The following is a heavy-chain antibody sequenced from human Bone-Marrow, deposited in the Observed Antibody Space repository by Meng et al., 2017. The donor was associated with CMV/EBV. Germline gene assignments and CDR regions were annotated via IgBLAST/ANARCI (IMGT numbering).Heavy chain of an antibody. CDR2: IYDTVST. CDR3: SSVTYCGDVNCLKLFTN. J-gene: IGHJ4*02. D-gene: IGHD2-21*01. Sequence: GESLKISCAASGFSLRGNYVSWVRQAPGKGLEWVAGIYDTVSTFYAGSVKGRFIISGDNSKTTIDLQMSNLNAEDTAVYFCSSVTYCGDVNCLKLFTNWGRGPRVTGSS. CDR1: GFSLRGNY. V-gene: IGHV3-53*01.